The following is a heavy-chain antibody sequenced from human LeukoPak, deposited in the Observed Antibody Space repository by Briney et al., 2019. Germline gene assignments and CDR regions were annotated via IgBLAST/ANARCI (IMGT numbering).Heavy chain of an antibody. D-gene: IGHD4-17*01. J-gene: IGHJ5*02. Sequence: ASVKVSPKASGYTFTIYGTSWVRQAPGQGLEWMGCICAYNGSTKYPQKLQGRVTITTDTSTSTANIELRSQRTDDTAMYYCARNVYGEGWFDPWGHGTLVTVSS. V-gene: IGHV1-18*01. CDR3: ARNVYGEGWFDP. CDR2: ICAYNGST. CDR1: GYTFTIYG.